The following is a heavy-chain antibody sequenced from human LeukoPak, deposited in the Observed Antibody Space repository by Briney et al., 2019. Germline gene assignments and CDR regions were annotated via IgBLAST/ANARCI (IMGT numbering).Heavy chain of an antibody. J-gene: IGHJ5*02. D-gene: IGHD6-19*01. CDR2: MNPNSGNT. Sequence: GASVKVSFKASGYTFTSYDINWVRQAPGQGLEWMGWMNPNSGNTGYAQKFRGRVTITRNTSISTAYMELSSLRSEDTAVYYCARGKPIAVAGTRWFDPWGQGTLVTVSS. CDR3: ARGKPIAVAGTRWFDP. V-gene: IGHV1-8*01. CDR1: GYTFTSYD.